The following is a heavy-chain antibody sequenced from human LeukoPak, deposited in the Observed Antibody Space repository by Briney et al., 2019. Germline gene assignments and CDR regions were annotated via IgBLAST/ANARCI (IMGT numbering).Heavy chain of an antibody. CDR2: TSGSAGST. CDR3: ARDRRRYRGITGDGDAFDI. CDR1: GFTFSSYA. D-gene: IGHD5-12*01. V-gene: IGHV3-23*01. Sequence: PGGSLRLSCAASGFTFSSYAMSWVRQAPGKGLEWVSATSGSAGSTYYADSVKGRFTVSRDYSKNTLYLQMNSLRAEDTAVYFCARDRRRYRGITGDGDAFDIWGQGTMVTVSS. J-gene: IGHJ3*02.